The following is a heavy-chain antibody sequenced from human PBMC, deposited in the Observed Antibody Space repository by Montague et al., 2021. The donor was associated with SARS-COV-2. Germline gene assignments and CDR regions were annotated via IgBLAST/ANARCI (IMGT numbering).Heavy chain of an antibody. D-gene: IGHD3-22*01. J-gene: IGHJ4*02. CDR3: ARGWFSPMLVVVIRGPFDY. Sequence: SETLSLTCSVAGASINNSPYYWGWIRQPPGRGPEWIGSIFYSGSTYYKPSPKSRVTISVDTSKNQFSLKLSSVTAADTAVYYCARGWFSPMLVVVIRGPFDYGGQGALVTVSS. V-gene: IGHV4-39*07. CDR1: GASINNSPYY. CDR2: IFYSGST.